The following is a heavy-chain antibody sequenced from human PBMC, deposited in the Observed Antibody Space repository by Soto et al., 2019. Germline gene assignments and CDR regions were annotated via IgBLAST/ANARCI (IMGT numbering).Heavy chain of an antibody. Sequence: KPGGSLRLSCAASGFTFTRYSMNWVRQAPGKGLEWVSSISSTTNYIYYGDSMKGRFTISRDNAKNSLYLEMNSLRAEDTAVYYCARESEDLTSNFDYWGKGTLVTVSS. V-gene: IGHV3-21*06. CDR3: ARESEDLTSNFDY. J-gene: IGHJ4*02. CDR1: GFTFTRYS. CDR2: ISSTTNYI.